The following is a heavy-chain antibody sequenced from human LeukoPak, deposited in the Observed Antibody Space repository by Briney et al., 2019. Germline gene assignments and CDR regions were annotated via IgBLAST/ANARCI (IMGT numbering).Heavy chain of an antibody. V-gene: IGHV3-23*01. CDR1: GFTFSSSA. J-gene: IGHJ4*02. CDR2: ISNNGGYT. CDR3: AKQLGYCSDGSCYFPY. D-gene: IGHD2-15*01. Sequence: GGSLRLSCAASGFTFSSSAMSWVRQAPGKGLEWVSAISNNGGYTYYADSVQGRFTISRDNSKSALCLQMNSLRAEDTAVYYCAKQLGYCSDGSCYFPYWGQGTLVTVSS.